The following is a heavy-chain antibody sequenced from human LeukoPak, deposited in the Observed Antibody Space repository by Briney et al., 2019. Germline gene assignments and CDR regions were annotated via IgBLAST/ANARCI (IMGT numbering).Heavy chain of an antibody. CDR3: ARGAGPRWLQSKRGAFDI. D-gene: IGHD5-24*01. CDR1: GGSISSYY. V-gene: IGHV4-34*01. J-gene: IGHJ3*02. CDR2: ITQSGST. Sequence: SETLSLTCTVSGGSISSYYWSWIRQSPGKGLEWIGEITQSGSTNFSAALKRRIPILIDTSKNQFSLNLNSVTAADTAVYYCARGAGPRWLQSKRGAFDIWGQGTMVTVSS.